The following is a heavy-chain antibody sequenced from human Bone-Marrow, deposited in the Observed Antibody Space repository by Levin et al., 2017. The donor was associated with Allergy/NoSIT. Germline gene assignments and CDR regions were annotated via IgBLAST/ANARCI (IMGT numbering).Heavy chain of an antibody. D-gene: IGHD2-15*01. V-gene: IGHV7-4-1*02. CDR2: INTNTGNP. CDR1: GYTFTSYP. CDR3: ATGFTGYCSGGSCSFDY. J-gene: IGHJ4*02. Sequence: GESLKISCKASGYTFTSYPMNWVRQAPGQGLEWMGWINTNTGNPAYAQGFTGRFVFSFDTSVSTAYLQISSLKAEDTAVYFCATGFTGYCSGGSCSFDYWGQGTLVTVSS.